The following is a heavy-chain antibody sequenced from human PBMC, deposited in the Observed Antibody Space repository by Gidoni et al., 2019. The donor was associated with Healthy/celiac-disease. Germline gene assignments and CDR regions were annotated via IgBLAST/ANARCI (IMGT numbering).Heavy chain of an antibody. CDR1: GGPISSYY. J-gene: IGHJ4*02. V-gene: IGHV4-59*01. Sequence: QVQLQESGPGLVTPSETLSLTCPVPGGPISSYYWSWIRQPPGKGLEWIGYFNYSGRTNYTPSLKSRVIISVDTAKNQFTLKLSSVTAADTAVYYCARGPVDIVATTGDDFDYWGQGTLVTVSS. CDR3: ARGPVDIVATTGDDFDY. CDR2: FNYSGRT. D-gene: IGHD5-12*01.